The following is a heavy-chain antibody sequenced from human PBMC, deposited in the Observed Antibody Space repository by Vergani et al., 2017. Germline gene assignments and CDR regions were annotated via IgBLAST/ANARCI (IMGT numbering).Heavy chain of an antibody. CDR1: GGSFSGYY. Sequence: QVQLQQWGAGLLKPSETLSLTCAVYGGSFSGYYWSWIRQPPGKGLEWIGEINHSGSTNYNPSLKRRVTISVDTSKNQFSLKLSSVPAADTAVYYCARGGRMVRGVINWFDPWGQGTLVTVSS. CDR3: ARGGRMVRGVINWFDP. D-gene: IGHD3-10*01. J-gene: IGHJ5*02. V-gene: IGHV4-34*01. CDR2: INHSGST.